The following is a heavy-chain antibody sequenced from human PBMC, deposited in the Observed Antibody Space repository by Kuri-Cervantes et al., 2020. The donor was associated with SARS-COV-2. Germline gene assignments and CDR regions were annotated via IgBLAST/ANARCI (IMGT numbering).Heavy chain of an antibody. CDR2: IDWDDDK. CDR1: GFSLSTSGMC. Sequence: SGPTLVKPTQTLTLPCTFSGFSLSTSGMCMSWIRQPPGKALEWLARIDWDDDKYYSTSLKTRLTISKDTSKNQVVLTMTNMYPVDTATYYCARSLLGMWDFDYWGQGTLVTVSS. D-gene: IGHD6-13*01. V-gene: IGHV2-70*11. J-gene: IGHJ4*02. CDR3: ARSLLGMWDFDY.